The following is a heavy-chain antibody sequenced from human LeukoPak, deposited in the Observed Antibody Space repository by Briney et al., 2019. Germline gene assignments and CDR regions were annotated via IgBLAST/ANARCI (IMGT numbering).Heavy chain of an antibody. CDR3: AIKNSSGWRNLDY. D-gene: IGHD6-19*01. CDR1: GGSIGSSNW. CDR2: IYHSGST. V-gene: IGHV4-4*02. J-gene: IGHJ4*02. Sequence: KASGTLSLTCAVSGGSIGSSNWWSWVRQPPGKGLEWIGEIYHSGSTNYNPSLKSRVTISVDKSKNQFSLKLSSVTAADTAVYYCAIKNSSGWRNLDYWGQGTLVTVSS.